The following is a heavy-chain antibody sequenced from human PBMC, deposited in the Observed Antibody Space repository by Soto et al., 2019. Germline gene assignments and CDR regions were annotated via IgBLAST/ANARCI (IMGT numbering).Heavy chain of an antibody. D-gene: IGHD2-21*02. CDR2: IYPGDSDT. V-gene: IGHV5-51*01. CDR1: GYSFTSYW. Sequence: PGESLKISCKGSGYSFTSYWIGWVRQMPGKGLEWMGIIYPGDSDTRYSPSFQGQVTISADKSISTAYLQWSSLKASDTAMYYCARQDTRLLLHKRYYYGMDVWGQGTTVTVSS. CDR3: ARQDTRLLLHKRYYYGMDV. J-gene: IGHJ6*02.